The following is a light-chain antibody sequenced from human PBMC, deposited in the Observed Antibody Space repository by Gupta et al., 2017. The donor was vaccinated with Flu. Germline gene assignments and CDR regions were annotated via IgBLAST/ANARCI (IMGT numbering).Light chain of an antibody. Sequence: DIQMTQSPSSLSASVGDRVTITCRASQGINNNLAWIQQKPGKAPKSLIYGASSLQSGIPSKFSGSGSGTEFTLTISSLQPEDTATYYCQQSDNYPLTFGPGTKVDIK. CDR3: QQSDNYPLT. J-gene: IGKJ3*01. V-gene: IGKV1-16*02. CDR2: GAS. CDR1: QGINNN.